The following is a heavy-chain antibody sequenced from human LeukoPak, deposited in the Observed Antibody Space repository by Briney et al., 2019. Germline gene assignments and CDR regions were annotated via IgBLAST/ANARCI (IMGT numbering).Heavy chain of an antibody. CDR2: IRYDGSDK. V-gene: IGHV3-30*02. D-gene: IGHD1-26*01. CDR3: ARDPLTGSYGVNWLDP. CDR1: GFTFSSYG. Sequence: GGSLRLSCAASGFTFSSYGIHWVRQAPVKGLEWVAFIRYDGSDKYFADIVRGRFTISRDNSKNTVYLQMNSLRVEDTAIYYCARDPLTGSYGVNWLDPWGQGTLVTVSS. J-gene: IGHJ5*02.